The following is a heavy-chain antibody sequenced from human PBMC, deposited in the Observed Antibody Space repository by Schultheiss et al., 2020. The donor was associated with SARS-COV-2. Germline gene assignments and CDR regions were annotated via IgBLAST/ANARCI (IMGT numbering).Heavy chain of an antibody. J-gene: IGHJ4*02. D-gene: IGHD3-22*01. Sequence: GESLKISCAASGFTFSNAWMNWVRQAPGKGLEWVGRIKSKTDGGTTDYAAPVKGRFTISRDDSKNTLYLQMNSLKTEDTAVYYCTTLYYYDSSGYPIDYWGQGTLVTVSP. CDR2: IKSKTDGGTT. CDR3: TTLYYYDSSGYPIDY. V-gene: IGHV3-15*07. CDR1: GFTFSNAW.